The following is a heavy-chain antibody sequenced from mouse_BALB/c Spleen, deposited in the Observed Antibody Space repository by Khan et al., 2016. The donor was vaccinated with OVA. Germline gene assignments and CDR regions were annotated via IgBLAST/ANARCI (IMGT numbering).Heavy chain of an antibody. CDR1: GFSLTSYG. V-gene: IGHV2-9*02. CDR3: SRLKDI. D-gene: IGHD1-3*01. J-gene: IGHJ2*01. CDR2: IWAGGST. Sequence: QIQLVQSGPGLVAPSQSLSITCTVSGFSLTSYGVHWVRQPPGKGLEWLGVIWAGGSTNYNSALMSRLSISNDKSKSQVFLKMNSLQTDDTAMYYCSRLKDIWGQGTTLTVSS.